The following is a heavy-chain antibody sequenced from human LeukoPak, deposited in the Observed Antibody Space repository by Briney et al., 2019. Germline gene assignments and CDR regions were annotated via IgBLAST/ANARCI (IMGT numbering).Heavy chain of an antibody. CDR1: GGTFSSYA. Sequence: ASVKVSCKASGGTFSSYAISWVRQAPGQGLEWMGGIIPIFGTANYAQKFQGRVTITTDESTSTAYMELSSLRAEDTAVYYCAKESGIAGGMSVYYYGMDVWGQGTTVTVSS. CDR3: AKESGIAGGMSVYYYGMDV. J-gene: IGHJ6*02. CDR2: IIPIFGTA. D-gene: IGHD6-13*01. V-gene: IGHV1-69*05.